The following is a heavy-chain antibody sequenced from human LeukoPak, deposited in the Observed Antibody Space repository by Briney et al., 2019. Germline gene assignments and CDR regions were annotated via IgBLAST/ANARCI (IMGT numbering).Heavy chain of an antibody. CDR1: GYTFTSYD. D-gene: IGHD3-10*01. CDR2: MNPNSGNT. Sequence: VASVKLSCKASGYTFTSYDINWVRQATGQGLEWMGWMNPNSGNTGYAQKFQGRVTMTRNTSISTAYMELSSLRSEDTAVYYCARGTFGLGSYCFDYWGQGTLVTVSS. V-gene: IGHV1-8*01. CDR3: ARGTFGLGSYCFDY. J-gene: IGHJ4*02.